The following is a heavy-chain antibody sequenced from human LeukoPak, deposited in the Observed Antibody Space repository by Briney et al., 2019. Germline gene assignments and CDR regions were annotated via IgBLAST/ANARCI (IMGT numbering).Heavy chain of an antibody. J-gene: IGHJ4*02. CDR1: GFTFDDYA. Sequence: PGRSLRLSCAASGFTFDDYAMHWVRQAPGKGLEWVSGISWNSGSIGYADSVKGRFTISRDNAKNSLYLQMNSLRDEDTAVYYCVRLVGSRSCSGGTCYSDYWGQGTLVTVSS. CDR2: ISWNSGSI. CDR3: VRLVGSRSCSGGTCYSDY. D-gene: IGHD2-15*01. V-gene: IGHV3-9*01.